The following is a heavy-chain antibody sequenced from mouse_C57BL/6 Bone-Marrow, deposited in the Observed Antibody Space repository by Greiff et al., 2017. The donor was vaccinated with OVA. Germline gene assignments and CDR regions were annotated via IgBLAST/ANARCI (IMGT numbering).Heavy chain of an antibody. V-gene: IGHV1-74*01. CDR1: GYTFTSYW. Sequence: VQLQQPGAELVKPGASVKVSCKASGYTFTSYWMHWVKQRPGQGLEWIGRIHPSDSDTNYNQKFKGKATLTVDKSSSTAYMQLSSLTSEDSAVYYGAMGGIYYYGSSGALDYWGQGTTVTVSS. D-gene: IGHD1-1*01. J-gene: IGHJ4*01. CDR3: AMGGIYYYGSSGALDY. CDR2: IHPSDSDT.